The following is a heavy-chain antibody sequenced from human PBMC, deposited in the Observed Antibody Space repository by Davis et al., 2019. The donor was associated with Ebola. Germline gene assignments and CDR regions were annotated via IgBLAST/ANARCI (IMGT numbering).Heavy chain of an antibody. D-gene: IGHD5-12*01. V-gene: IGHV3-74*01. J-gene: IGHJ4*01. CDR3: VRDSGYYSHDY. Sequence: GESLKLSCAASGFTFSNFHIPWVPQTPGKGLVWVARIDPDGTGTNYADSVKGRFTISRDNAKNTLSLQMNSLRVEDTAVYYCVRDSGYYSHDYWGHGTLVTVSS. CDR2: IDPDGTGT. CDR1: GFTFSNFH.